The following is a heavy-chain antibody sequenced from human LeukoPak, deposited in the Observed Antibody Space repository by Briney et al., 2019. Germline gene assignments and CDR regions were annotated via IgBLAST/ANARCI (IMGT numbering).Heavy chain of an antibody. CDR2: MNPYSANT. V-gene: IGHV1-8*03. J-gene: IGHJ5*02. CDR3: ARSQQLVLRSPLDP. D-gene: IGHD6-13*01. CDR1: GYTFANYD. Sequence: ASVEVSCKASGYTFANYDIHWVRQAAGQGLEWMGWMNPYSANTGYAQNFQGRITITRNTSISTAYMELSSLRSEDTAVYYCARSQQLVLRSPLDPWGQGTLVTVSS.